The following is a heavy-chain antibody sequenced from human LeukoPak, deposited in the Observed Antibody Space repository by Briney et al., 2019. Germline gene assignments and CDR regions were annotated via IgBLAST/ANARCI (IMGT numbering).Heavy chain of an antibody. D-gene: IGHD6-19*01. V-gene: IGHV1-69*13. Sequence: SVKVSCKASGGTFSSYAISWVRQAPGQGLEWMGGIIPIFGTANYAQKFQGRVTITADESTSTAYMELSSLRSEDTAVYYCAGSRIERYSSGWYCSYWGQGTLVTVSS. J-gene: IGHJ4*02. CDR2: IIPIFGTA. CDR1: GGTFSSYA. CDR3: AGSRIERYSSGWYCSY.